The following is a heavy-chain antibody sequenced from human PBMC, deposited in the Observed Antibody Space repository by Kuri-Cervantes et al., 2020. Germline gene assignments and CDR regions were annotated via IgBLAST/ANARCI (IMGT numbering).Heavy chain of an antibody. CDR2: IYWDDAK. CDR3: ARSRNPGSGQYYFDY. J-gene: IGHJ4*02. CDR1: GFSLNTNGVG. D-gene: IGHD6-19*01. Sequence: SGPTLVKPTQTLTLTCTFSGFSLNTNGVGVGWIRQPPGKALEWLARIYWDDAKRYSPSLKNRLSITKDTAKNQVVLTMTNMVPVDTATYYCARSRNPGSGQYYFDYWGQGTLVTVSS. V-gene: IGHV2-5*02.